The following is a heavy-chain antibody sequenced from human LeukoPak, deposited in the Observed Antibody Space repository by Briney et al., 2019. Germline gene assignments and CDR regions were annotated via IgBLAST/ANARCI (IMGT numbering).Heavy chain of an antibody. CDR3: ARSSEEVGATSFDY. D-gene: IGHD1-26*01. CDR1: GYSISSGYY. J-gene: IGHJ4*02. CDR2: IYHSGST. V-gene: IGHV4-38-2*02. Sequence: PSETLSLTCTVSGYSISSGYYWGWIRQPPGKGLEWIGSIYHSGSTYYNPSLKSRVTISVDTSKNQFSLKLSSVTAADTAVYYCARSSEEVGATSFDYWGQGTLVTVSS.